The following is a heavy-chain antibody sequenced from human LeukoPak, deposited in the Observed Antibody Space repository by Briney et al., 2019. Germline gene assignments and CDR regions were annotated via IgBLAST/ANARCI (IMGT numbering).Heavy chain of an antibody. Sequence: SETLSLTCGVYGGSFSGYYWSWIRQPPRKGPEWIGEINHSGSTNYYPFLKSRVTISVHASKNQFSLKLSSVTAADTAVYYCARSEGIAARFRYWGQGTLVTVSS. CDR2: INHSGST. J-gene: IGHJ4*02. CDR3: ARSEGIAARFRY. D-gene: IGHD6-6*01. CDR1: GGSFSGYY. V-gene: IGHV4-34*01.